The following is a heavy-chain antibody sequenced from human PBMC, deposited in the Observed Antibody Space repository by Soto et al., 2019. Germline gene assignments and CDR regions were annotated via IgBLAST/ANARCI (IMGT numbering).Heavy chain of an antibody. CDR3: ARGYHYYDSSGYGWFDP. Sequence: GPSVKVSCKASGYTFTSYGISWVRQAPGQGLEWMGWISAYNGNTNYAQKLQGRVTMTTDTSTSTAYMELRSLRSDDTAVYYCARGYHYYDSSGYGWFDPWGQGTLVTVSS. CDR2: ISAYNGNT. D-gene: IGHD3-22*01. J-gene: IGHJ5*02. CDR1: GYTFTSYG. V-gene: IGHV1-18*01.